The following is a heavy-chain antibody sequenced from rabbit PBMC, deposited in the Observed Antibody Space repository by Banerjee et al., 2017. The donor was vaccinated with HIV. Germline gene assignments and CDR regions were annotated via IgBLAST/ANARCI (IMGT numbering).Heavy chain of an antibody. Sequence: QEQLVESGGGLVQPEGSLTLTCTASRFTLRSYWMCWVRQAPGKGLEWIACIDAGSSGYTWYANWAKGRFTISKTSSTTVTLQMTSMTGADTDTYFCARWGAGYADYGYGVSDLWGPGTLVTVS. V-gene: IGHV1S45*01. CDR2: IDAGSSGYT. CDR1: RFTLRSYW. D-gene: IGHD6-1*01. CDR3: ARWGAGYADYGYGVSDL. J-gene: IGHJ4*01.